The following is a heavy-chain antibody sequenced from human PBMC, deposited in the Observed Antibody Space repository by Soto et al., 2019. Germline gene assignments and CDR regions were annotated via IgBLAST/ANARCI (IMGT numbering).Heavy chain of an antibody. CDR2: INPNSGGT. J-gene: IGHJ5*02. D-gene: IGHD3-22*01. CDR1: GYTFTGYY. V-gene: IGHV1-2*02. CDR3: ARTYYYDSSGYYDWFDP. Sequence: ASVKVSCKASGYTFTGYYMHWVRQAPGQGLGWMGWINPNSGGTNYAQKFQGRVTMTRDTSISTAYMELSRLRSDDTAVYYCARTYYYDSSGYYDWFDPWGQGTLVTVSS.